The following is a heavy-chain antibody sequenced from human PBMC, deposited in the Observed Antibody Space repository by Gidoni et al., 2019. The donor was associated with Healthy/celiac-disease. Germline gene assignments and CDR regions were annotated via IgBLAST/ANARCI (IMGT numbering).Heavy chain of an antibody. D-gene: IGHD3-10*01. V-gene: IGHV4-31*03. Sequence: QVQLQESGPGLVKPSQTLSLTCTVSGCSIISGGYYWSWIRQHPGKGLEWIGYIYYSGSTYYNPSLKSRVTISVDTSKNQFSLKLSSVTAADTAVYYCARGTAGLWFGEFLDYWGQGTLVTVSS. J-gene: IGHJ4*02. CDR1: GCSIISGGYY. CDR2: IYYSGST. CDR3: ARGTAGLWFGEFLDY.